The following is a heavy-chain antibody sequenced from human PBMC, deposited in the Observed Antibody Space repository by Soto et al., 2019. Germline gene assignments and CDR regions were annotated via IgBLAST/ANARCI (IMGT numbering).Heavy chain of an antibody. J-gene: IGHJ4*02. V-gene: IGHV3-48*02. Sequence: GGSPXLSCAAPEFTFSSYSMNCVRQAPGKGLEWISYIGSSSGSIYYADSVKGRFTISRDNAKNSVYLQMNSLRDEDTAVYYCARDPLPGTSHFDYWGQGTLVTVSS. CDR3: ARDPLPGTSHFDY. CDR1: EFTFSSYS. D-gene: IGHD1-7*01. CDR2: IGSSSGSI.